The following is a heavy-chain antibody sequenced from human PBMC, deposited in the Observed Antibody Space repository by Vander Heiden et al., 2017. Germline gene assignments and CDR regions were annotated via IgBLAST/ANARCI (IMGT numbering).Heavy chain of an antibody. CDR3: AGDGVAARPGDALDM. J-gene: IGHJ3*02. D-gene: IGHD6-6*01. V-gene: IGHV3-48*02. Sequence: EVQLVESGGGLVQPGGSLRLSCAASGFTFSRYSMNWVRQAPGKGLEGVSHISSNGGDAHYADSVRGRFTISRNNAKNSLFLQMNSLRDDDTALYYCAGDGVAARPGDALDMWGQGTMVTVS. CDR1: GFTFSRYS. CDR2: ISSNGGDA.